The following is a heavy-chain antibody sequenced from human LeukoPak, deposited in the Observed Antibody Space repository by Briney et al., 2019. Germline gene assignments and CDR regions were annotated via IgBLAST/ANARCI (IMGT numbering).Heavy chain of an antibody. CDR3: ARGGLGYSSSTSCYENYYYGMDV. J-gene: IGHJ6*04. D-gene: IGHD2-2*01. Sequence: ASVKVSCKASGGTFSSDAISWVRQAPGQGLEWLGGIIPIFGTANYAQKFQGRVTITADESTSTAYMELSSLRSEDTAVYYCARGGLGYSSSTSCYENYYYGMDVWGKGTTVTVSS. V-gene: IGHV1-69*13. CDR1: GGTFSSDA. CDR2: IIPIFGTA.